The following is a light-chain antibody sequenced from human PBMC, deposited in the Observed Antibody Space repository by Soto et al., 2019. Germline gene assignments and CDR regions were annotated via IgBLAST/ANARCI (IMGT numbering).Light chain of an antibody. CDR2: KAS. CDR1: QSISSW. V-gene: IGKV1-5*03. Sequence: DIQMTQSPSTLSGSVGDRVTISCWASQSISSWLAWYQQKPGEAPNLLIYKASSLESGVPSRFSGSGSGTEFTLTISSLQPDDFATYYCQQYKSSSHTFGQGTKLEI. J-gene: IGKJ2*01. CDR3: QQYKSSSHT.